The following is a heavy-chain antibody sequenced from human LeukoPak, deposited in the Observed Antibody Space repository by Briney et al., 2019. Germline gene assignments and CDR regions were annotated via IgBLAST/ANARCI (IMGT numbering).Heavy chain of an antibody. J-gene: IGHJ4*02. CDR3: AKQALITMVRGVTFDY. CDR1: GFAFGSEA. Sequence: GGSLRLSCAVSGFAFGSEAMSWVRQSPARGLEWVASISPGGGTTYYADYVKGRFTISRDNSKNTLYLQMNSLRAEDTAVYYCAKQALITMVRGVTFDYWGQGTLVTVSS. D-gene: IGHD3-10*01. V-gene: IGHV3-23*01. CDR2: ISPGGGTT.